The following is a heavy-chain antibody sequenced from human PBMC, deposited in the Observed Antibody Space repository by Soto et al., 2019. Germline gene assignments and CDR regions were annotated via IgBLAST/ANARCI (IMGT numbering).Heavy chain of an antibody. Sequence: WGSLRLSCAASGFTVSSNYMSWVRQAPGKGLEWVSVIYIGGSTYYADSVKGRFTISRDNSKNTLYLQMNSLIAEDTAVYYCARDSSSWELDYWGQGTLVTVSS. CDR1: GFTVSSNY. CDR3: ARDSSSWELDY. J-gene: IGHJ4*02. D-gene: IGHD6-13*01. CDR2: IYIGGST. V-gene: IGHV3-53*01.